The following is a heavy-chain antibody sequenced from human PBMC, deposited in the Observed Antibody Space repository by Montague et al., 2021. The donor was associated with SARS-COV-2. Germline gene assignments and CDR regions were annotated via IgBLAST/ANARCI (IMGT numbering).Heavy chain of an antibody. CDR2: SSGSDGGT. CDR1: GFTFSNSA. V-gene: IGHV3-23*01. D-gene: IGHD3-10*01. Sequence: SLRLSCAASGFTFSNSAMNWVRQAPGKGLEWVSGSSGSDGGTRYADSVKGRFTISRGNSKNVLYLQMNSLRAEDTALYYCAKDSYYYGLGYGMDVWGQGTTVTVSS. CDR3: AKDSYYYGLGYGMDV. J-gene: IGHJ6*02.